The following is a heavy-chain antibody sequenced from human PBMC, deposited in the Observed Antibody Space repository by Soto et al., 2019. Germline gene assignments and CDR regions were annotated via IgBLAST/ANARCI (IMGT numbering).Heavy chain of an antibody. D-gene: IGHD3-3*01. CDR3: ARDKRGQTYYDFWSGLPRDGMDV. J-gene: IGHJ6*02. CDR2: IYYSGST. Sequence: NPSETLSLTCTVSGGSISSGGYYWSWIRQHPGKGLEWIGYIYYSGSTYYNPSLKSRVTISVDTSKNQFSLKLCSVTAADTAVYYCARDKRGQTYYDFWSGLPRDGMDVWGQGTTVTVSS. V-gene: IGHV4-31*03. CDR1: GGSISSGGYY.